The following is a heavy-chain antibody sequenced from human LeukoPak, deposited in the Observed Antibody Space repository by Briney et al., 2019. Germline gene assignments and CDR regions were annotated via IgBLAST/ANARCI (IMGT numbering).Heavy chain of an antibody. D-gene: IGHD6-19*01. V-gene: IGHV3-30*04. CDR3: ARAVGWGNFDY. J-gene: IGHJ4*02. CDR1: GFTFSSYA. CDR2: ISYDGSNK. Sequence: GRSLRLSCAASGFTFSSYAMHWVRQAPGKGLEWVAVISYDGSNKYYADSVKGRFTISRDNAKNSLYLQMNSLRAEDTAVYYCARAVGWGNFDYWGQGTLVTVSS.